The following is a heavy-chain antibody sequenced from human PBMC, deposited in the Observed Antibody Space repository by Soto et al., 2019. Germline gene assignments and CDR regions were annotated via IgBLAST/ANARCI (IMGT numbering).Heavy chain of an antibody. CDR1: GFTFDDYT. V-gene: IGHV3-43*01. CDR3: AKGVVTATMPYYYYGMDV. Sequence: GGSLRLSCAASGFTFDDYTMHWVRQAPGKGLEWVSLISWDGGSTYYADSVKGRFTISRDNSKNSLYLQMNSLRTEDTALYYCAKGVVTATMPYYYYGMDVWGQGTTVTVSS. D-gene: IGHD2-21*02. J-gene: IGHJ6*02. CDR2: ISWDGGST.